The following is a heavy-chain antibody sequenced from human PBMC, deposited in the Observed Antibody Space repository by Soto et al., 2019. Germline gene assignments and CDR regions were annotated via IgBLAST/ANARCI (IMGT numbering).Heavy chain of an antibody. J-gene: IGHJ5*02. CDR3: AKGDNLGPKTGYAFDP. CDR2: TYSRSKWYN. V-gene: IGHV6-1*01. D-gene: IGHD5-12*01. CDR1: GDSVSSNTAS. Sequence: PSQTLSLTCAISGDSVSSNTASWNWVRQSPSRGLEWLGRTYSRSKWYNDYAVSVKSRIIINPDTSKNQFSLRLNSVTPEDTAVYYCAKGDNLGPKTGYAFDPWGQGILVTVSS.